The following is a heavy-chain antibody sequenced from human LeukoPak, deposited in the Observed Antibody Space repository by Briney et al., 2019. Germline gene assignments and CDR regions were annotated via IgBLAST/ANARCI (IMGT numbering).Heavy chain of an antibody. Sequence: ASVKVSCKASGGTFSSYAISWVRQAPGQGLEWMGGIIPIFGTANYAQNFQARVTITADESTTTAYMELSSLRSDDTAVYYCARLPYYGGWFDPWGQGTLVTVSS. J-gene: IGHJ5*02. D-gene: IGHD3-3*01. CDR2: IIPIFGTA. V-gene: IGHV1-69*13. CDR1: GGTFSSYA. CDR3: ARLPYYGGWFDP.